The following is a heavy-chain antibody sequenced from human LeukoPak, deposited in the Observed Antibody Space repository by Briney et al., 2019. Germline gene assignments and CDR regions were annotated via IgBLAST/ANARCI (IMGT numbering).Heavy chain of an antibody. Sequence: SETLSPTCTVSGVSISSGDYYWSWIRQPPGKGLEWIGYIYYSGSTYYNPSLKSRVTMSVDTSKNQFSLKLSSVTAADTAVYYCATEGQLYGDWGQGALVTVSS. CDR3: ATEGQLYGD. V-gene: IGHV4-30-4*01. J-gene: IGHJ4*02. CDR2: IYYSGST. CDR1: GVSISSGDYY. D-gene: IGHD3-10*01.